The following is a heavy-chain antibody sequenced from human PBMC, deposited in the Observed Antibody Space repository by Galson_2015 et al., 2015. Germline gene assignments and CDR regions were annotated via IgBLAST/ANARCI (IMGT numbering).Heavy chain of an antibody. CDR3: AKDIFGAVAGTGDAFDI. Sequence: SLRLSCAASGFTFSSYAMSWVRQAPGKGLEWVSDISGSGGSTYYADSVKGRFTISRDNSKNTLYLQMNSLRAEDTAVYYCAKDIFGAVAGTGDAFDIWGQGTMVTVSS. J-gene: IGHJ3*02. CDR2: ISGSGGST. CDR1: GFTFSSYA. V-gene: IGHV3-23*01. D-gene: IGHD6-19*01.